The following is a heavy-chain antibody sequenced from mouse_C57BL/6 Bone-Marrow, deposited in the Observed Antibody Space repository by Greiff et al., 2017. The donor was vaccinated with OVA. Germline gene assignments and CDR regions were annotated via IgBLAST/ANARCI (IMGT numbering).Heavy chain of an antibody. CDR3: TGGYSNYYAMDY. J-gene: IGHJ4*01. D-gene: IGHD2-5*01. CDR1: GYTFTDYE. CDR2: IDPETGGT. V-gene: IGHV1-15*01. Sequence: QVQLKESGAELVRPGASVTLSCKASGYTFTDYEMHWVKQTPVHGLEWIGAIDPETGGTAYNQKFKGKAILTADKSSSTAYMELRSLTSEDSAVYYCTGGYSNYYAMDYWGRGTSVTVSS.